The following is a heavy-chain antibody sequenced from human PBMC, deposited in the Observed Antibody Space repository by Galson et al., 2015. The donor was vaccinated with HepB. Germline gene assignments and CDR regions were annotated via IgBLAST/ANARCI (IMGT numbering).Heavy chain of an antibody. J-gene: IGHJ5*02. CDR3: ARDRPPDVVVVPAAPLDP. V-gene: IGHV1-69*04. CDR2: IIPILNVA. D-gene: IGHD2-2*01. CDR1: GGTFGNYG. Sequence: SVKVSCKASGGTFGNYGISWVRQAPGQGPEWMGRIIPILNVADFAQKFQDRLTITADKSTTTAYMELRSLRTEDTAVYYCARDRPPDVVVVPAAPLDPWGQGTQVSVSS.